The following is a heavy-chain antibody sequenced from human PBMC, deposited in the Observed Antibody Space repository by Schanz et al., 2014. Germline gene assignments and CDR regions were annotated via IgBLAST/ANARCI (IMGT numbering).Heavy chain of an antibody. J-gene: IGHJ4*02. CDR2: ISSSRTI. D-gene: IGHD1-26*01. CDR1: GFSFSRYS. Sequence: EVQLVESGGGLVQPGGSLRLSCAASGFSFSRYSMNWVRQAPGKGLEWISYISSSRTIYYADSMKGRFTVSRDNAENALYLQMNSLRAEDTGLYFCARGGSGSHYRLDYWGQGTLVTVSS. CDR3: ARGGSGSHYRLDY. V-gene: IGHV3-48*01.